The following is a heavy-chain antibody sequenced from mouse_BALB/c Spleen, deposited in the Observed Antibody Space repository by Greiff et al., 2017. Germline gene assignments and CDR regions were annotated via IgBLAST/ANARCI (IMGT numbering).Heavy chain of an antibody. Sequence: VQLQQSGAELMKPGASVKISCKATGYTFSSYWIEWVKQRPGHGLEWIGEILPGSGSTNYNEKFKGKATFTADTSSNTAYMQLSSLTSEDSAVYYCAREGDDYGFAYWGQGTLVTVSA. V-gene: IGHV1-9*01. CDR2: ILPGSGST. CDR3: AREGDDYGFAY. J-gene: IGHJ3*01. CDR1: GYTFSSYW. D-gene: IGHD2-4*01.